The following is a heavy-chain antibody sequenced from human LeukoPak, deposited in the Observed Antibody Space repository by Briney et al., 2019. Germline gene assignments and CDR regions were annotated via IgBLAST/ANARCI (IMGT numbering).Heavy chain of an antibody. J-gene: IGHJ4*02. CDR3: ARGPIGGLRKGFDI. D-gene: IGHD1-26*01. Sequence: RASVKVSCKASGNTFAGYYVHWVRQAPGQGLEWMGWINTHSGATNYAQHFQGRVTMTTDTSVTTAYMDLDGLKSDDAAVYFCARGPIGGLRKGFDIWGQGTLVTVSS. V-gene: IGHV1-2*02. CDR2: INTHSGAT. CDR1: GNTFAGYY.